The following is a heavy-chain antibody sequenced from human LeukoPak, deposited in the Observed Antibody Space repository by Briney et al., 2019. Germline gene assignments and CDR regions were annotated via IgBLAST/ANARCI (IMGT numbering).Heavy chain of an antibody. D-gene: IGHD5-12*01. J-gene: IGHJ4*02. CDR3: AKDRSRYSGYDPRSYYLDY. CDR1: GFTFSSYA. CDR2: ISGSGGST. Sequence: PGGSLRLSCAASGFTFSSYAMSWVRQAPGKGLEWVSAISGSGGSTYYADSVKGRFTISRDNSKNTLYLQVNSLRTEDTAVYYCAKDRSRYSGYDPRSYYLDYWGQGTLSPSPQ. V-gene: IGHV3-23*01.